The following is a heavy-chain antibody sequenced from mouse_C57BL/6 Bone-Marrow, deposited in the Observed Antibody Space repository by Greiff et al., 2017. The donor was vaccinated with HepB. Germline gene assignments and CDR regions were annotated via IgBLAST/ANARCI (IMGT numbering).Heavy chain of an antibody. CDR3: AITSLFITTVVDAMDY. CDR2: IHPSDSDT. Sequence: QVQLQQPGAELVKPGASVKVSCKASGYTFTSYWMHWVKQRPGQGLEWIVRIHPSDSDTNYNQKFKGKATLTVDKSASTANMQLSSLTSEDSAVYYCAITSLFITTVVDAMDYWGQGTSVTVSS. J-gene: IGHJ4*01. D-gene: IGHD1-1*01. V-gene: IGHV1-74*01. CDR1: GYTFTSYW.